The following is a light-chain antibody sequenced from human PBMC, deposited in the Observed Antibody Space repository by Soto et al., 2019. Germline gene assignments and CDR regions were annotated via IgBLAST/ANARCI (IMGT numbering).Light chain of an antibody. CDR3: CSNAGRPDV. J-gene: IGLJ1*01. V-gene: IGLV2-11*01. CDR1: SSDIGAYNY. Sequence: QSALTQPRSVSGSPGQSVALSCTGTSSDIGAYNYVSWYQQHPGKAPKVMIYDVNKRPSGVPDRFSGSKSGNTASLTISDLQAEDEADYYCCSNAGRPDVFGTGTKVTVL. CDR2: DVN.